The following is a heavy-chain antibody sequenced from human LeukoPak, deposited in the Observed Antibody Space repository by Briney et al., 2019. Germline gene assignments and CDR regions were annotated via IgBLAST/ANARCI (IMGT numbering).Heavy chain of an antibody. CDR1: GYPFTGYY. D-gene: IGHD3-9*01. J-gene: IGHJ4*02. CDR3: ARGFDWLEYYFDY. CDR2: INPNTGGT. Sequence: ASVKVSCKASGYPFTGYYIHWMRQAPGQGLEWMGWINPNTGGTNYAQKFQGRVTMTRDTSISTAYMEVNRLRSDDTALYYCARGFDWLEYYFDYWGQGTLVIVSS. V-gene: IGHV1-2*02.